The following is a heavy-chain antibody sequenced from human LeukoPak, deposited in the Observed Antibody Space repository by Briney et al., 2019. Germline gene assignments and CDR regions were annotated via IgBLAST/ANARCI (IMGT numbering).Heavy chain of an antibody. CDR1: GFTVSSNY. V-gene: IGHV3-66*01. J-gene: IGHJ4*02. CDR2: IYGGGST. Sequence: GGSLILSCAASGFTVSSNYMSWVRQAPGKGLEWVSIIYGGGSTYYTDSVRGRFIISRDISKNTLYLQMNSLRAEDTAVYYCARVGDCGRASCYAIDYWGQGTLVTVSS. D-gene: IGHD2-2*01. CDR3: ARVGDCGRASCYAIDY.